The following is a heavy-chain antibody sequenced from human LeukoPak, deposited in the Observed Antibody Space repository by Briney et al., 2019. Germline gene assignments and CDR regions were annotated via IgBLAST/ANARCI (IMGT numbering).Heavy chain of an antibody. Sequence: GESLKISCKGSGYSFTSYWIGWVRQAPGKGLEWVSSISSSSSYIYYADSVKGRFTISRDNAKNSLYLQMNSLRAEDTAVYYCAGGIGTMVRSTWGQGTLVTVSS. CDR1: GYSFTSYW. CDR2: ISSSSSYI. CDR3: AGGIGTMVRST. V-gene: IGHV3-21*01. D-gene: IGHD3-10*01. J-gene: IGHJ4*02.